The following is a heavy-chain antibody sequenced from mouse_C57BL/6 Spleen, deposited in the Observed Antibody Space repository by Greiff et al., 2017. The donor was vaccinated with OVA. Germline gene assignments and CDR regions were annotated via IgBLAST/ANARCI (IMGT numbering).Heavy chain of an antibody. CDR2: ISGGGGNT. Sequence: EVQLVESGGGLVKPGGSLKLSCAASGFTFSSYTMSWVRQTPEKRLEWVATISGGGGNTYYPDSVKGRFTISRDNAKNTLYLQMSSLRSEDTALYYCAREGPHFDYWGQGTTLTVSS. CDR1: GFTFSSYT. J-gene: IGHJ2*01. CDR3: AREGPHFDY. V-gene: IGHV5-9*01.